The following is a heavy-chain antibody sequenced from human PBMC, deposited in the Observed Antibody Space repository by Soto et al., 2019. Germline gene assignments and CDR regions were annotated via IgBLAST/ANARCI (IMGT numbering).Heavy chain of an antibody. CDR1: GGTFSSYA. CDR2: IIPIFGTA. Sequence: SVKVSCKASGGTFSSYAISWVRQAPGQGLEWMGGIIPIFGTANYAQKFQGRVTITADESTSTAYMELSSLRSEDTAVYYCARDGHYYYDSSGYFMFDYWGQGTLVTVSS. D-gene: IGHD3-22*01. V-gene: IGHV1-69*13. J-gene: IGHJ4*02. CDR3: ARDGHYYYDSSGYFMFDY.